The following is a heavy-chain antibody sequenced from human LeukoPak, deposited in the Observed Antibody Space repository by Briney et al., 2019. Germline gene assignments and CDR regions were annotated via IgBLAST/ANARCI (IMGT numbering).Heavy chain of an antibody. CDR3: ASLRYFDWTGFDP. J-gene: IGHJ5*02. Sequence: PSETLSLTCTVSGGSISSYNWSWIRQPPGKGLEWIGYIYYSGSTNYNPSLKSRVTISVDTSKNQFSLKLSSVTAADTAVYYCASLRYFDWTGFDPWGQGTLVTVSS. CDR2: IYYSGST. CDR1: GGSISSYN. D-gene: IGHD3-9*01. V-gene: IGHV4-59*01.